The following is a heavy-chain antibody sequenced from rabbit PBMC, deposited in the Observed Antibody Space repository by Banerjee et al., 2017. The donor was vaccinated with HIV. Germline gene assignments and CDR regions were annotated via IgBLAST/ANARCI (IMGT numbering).Heavy chain of an antibody. CDR3: ARDITIVVAGVAL. V-gene: IGHV1S7*01. CDR1: GFDFSSYY. Sequence: QLKESGGGLVQPGGSLKLSCKASGFDFSSYYMSWVRQAPGKGLEWIGYIDPVFGSTYYASWVNGRFTISSHNAQNTLYLQLNSLTAADTATYFCARDITIVVAGVALWGPGTLVTVS. J-gene: IGHJ4*01. D-gene: IGHD4-1*01. CDR2: IDPVFGST.